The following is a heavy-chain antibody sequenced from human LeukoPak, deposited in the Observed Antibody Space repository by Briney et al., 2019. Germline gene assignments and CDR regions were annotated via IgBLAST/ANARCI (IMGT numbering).Heavy chain of an antibody. CDR2: ISGSGGST. J-gene: IGHJ4*02. D-gene: IGHD6-19*01. CDR1: GFTFSSYA. CDR3: AKQWLLVHFDY. V-gene: IGHV3-23*01. Sequence: GGSLRLSCAASGFTFSSYAMSWVRQAPGKGLEWVSAISGSGGSTYYADPVKGRFTISRDNSKDTLYLQMNSLRAEDTAVYYCAKQWLLVHFDYWGQGTLVTVSS.